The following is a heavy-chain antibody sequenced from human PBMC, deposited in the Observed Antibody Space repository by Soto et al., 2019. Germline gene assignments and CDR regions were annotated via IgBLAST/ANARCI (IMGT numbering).Heavy chain of an antibody. CDR2: IYYSGST. V-gene: IGHV4-59*01. Sequence: SETLSLTCTVSGGSISSYYWSWIRQPPGKGLEWIGYIYYSGSTNYNPSLKSRVTISVDTSKNQFSLKLSSATAADTAVYYCARDAPGWYGVAGRKGYFDYWGQGTLVTVSS. CDR1: GGSISSYY. D-gene: IGHD2-8*01. J-gene: IGHJ4*02. CDR3: ARDAPGWYGVAGRKGYFDY.